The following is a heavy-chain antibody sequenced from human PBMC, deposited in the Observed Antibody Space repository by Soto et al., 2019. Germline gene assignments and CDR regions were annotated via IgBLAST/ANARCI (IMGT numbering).Heavy chain of an antibody. CDR3: AQDRGWGVVSPSHDS. V-gene: IGHV3-23*01. CDR2: IRATGGET. D-gene: IGHD2-21*01. Sequence: EVQLLESGGGVVQPGGSLRLSCAASGFTFRNFVMSWVRQAPGKGLEWVSAIRATGGETFYGDSVKGRFTISRDNSKNMLYLQMDSMRDQDTALYFCAQDRGWGVVSPSHDSWGQGTLVTVSS. CDR1: GFTFRNFV. J-gene: IGHJ4*02.